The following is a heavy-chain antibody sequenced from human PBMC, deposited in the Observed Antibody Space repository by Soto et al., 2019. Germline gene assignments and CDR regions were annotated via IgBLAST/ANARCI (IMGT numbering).Heavy chain of an antibody. CDR3: ARDFGHGYYLDY. Sequence: HPWWSLRLSCVASGFSFSNYNMNWVRQAPGKGLEWVSYITDSSDTVHYADSVRGRFTISRDNAESSLYLQMNSLRDEDTAVYFCARDFGHGYYLDYWGRGTLVTVSS. CDR1: GFSFSNYN. V-gene: IGHV3-48*02. J-gene: IGHJ4*02. D-gene: IGHD3-3*01. CDR2: ITDSSDTV.